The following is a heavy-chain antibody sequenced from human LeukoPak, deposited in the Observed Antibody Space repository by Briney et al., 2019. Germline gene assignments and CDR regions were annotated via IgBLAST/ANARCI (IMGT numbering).Heavy chain of an antibody. J-gene: IGHJ4*02. CDR1: GFTFDDYG. CDR2: IDWNGSST. Sequence: GGSLRLSXAASGFTFDDYGMSWVRQAPGKGLEWVSSIDWNGSSTGYADSVKGRFTISRDDAKNSLYLQMNSLRAEDTALYYCARDADYYFDQWGQGTLVTVSS. V-gene: IGHV3-20*04. CDR3: ARDADYYFDQ.